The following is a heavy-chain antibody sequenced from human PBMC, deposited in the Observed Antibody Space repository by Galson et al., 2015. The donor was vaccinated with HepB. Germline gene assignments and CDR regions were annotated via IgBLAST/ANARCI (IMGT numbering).Heavy chain of an antibody. CDR2: IYPGDSDT. V-gene: IGHV5-51*01. J-gene: IGHJ6*02. CDR3: TRSVGAASGYYGMDV. Sequence: QSGAEMKKPGESLKISCTGSGYTFTSYWIGWVRQMPGEGLEWMGIIYPGDSDTRYSPSFQGQVTISVDKSISTAYLQWSSLKASDSAIYYCTRSVGAASGYYGMDVWGQGTTVAVSS. CDR1: GYTFTSYW. D-gene: IGHD2-15*01.